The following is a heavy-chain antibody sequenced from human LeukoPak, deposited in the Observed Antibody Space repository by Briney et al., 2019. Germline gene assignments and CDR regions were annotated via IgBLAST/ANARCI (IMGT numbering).Heavy chain of an antibody. V-gene: IGHV3-43*02. J-gene: IGHJ4*02. CDR3: AKTRRSGTEYADFDR. CDR1: GFAFDDYA. CDR2: IHKDATT. D-gene: IGHD1-26*01. Sequence: SGVSLRLSCAAAGFAFDDYAMHWVRQAAGKVPEWVSLIHKDATTHYAESVKGRFGISRDNSKASLYLQMNSLRAEDTALYYCAKTRRSGTEYADFDRWGQGTLVTVSS.